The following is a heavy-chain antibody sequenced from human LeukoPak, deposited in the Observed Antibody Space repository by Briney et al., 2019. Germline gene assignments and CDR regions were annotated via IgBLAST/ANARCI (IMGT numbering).Heavy chain of an antibody. Sequence: SVKVSCKASGGTFSGYAISWVRQAPGQGLEWMGGIIPIFGTANYAQKFQGRVTITADESTSTAYMEQSSLRSEDTAVYYCARGYDSSGPFDAWGQGTLVTVSS. CDR1: GGTFSGYA. D-gene: IGHD3-22*01. J-gene: IGHJ5*02. V-gene: IGHV1-69*13. CDR3: ARGYDSSGPFDA. CDR2: IIPIFGTA.